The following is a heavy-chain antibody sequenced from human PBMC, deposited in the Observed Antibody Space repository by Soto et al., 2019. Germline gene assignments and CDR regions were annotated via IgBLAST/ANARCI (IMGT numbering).Heavy chain of an antibody. CDR1: GFTFDDYA. D-gene: IGHD6-13*01. CDR3: AKAQYCSSSSHIDY. V-gene: IGHV3-9*01. CDR2: ITWNSGYI. J-gene: IGHJ4*01. Sequence: PGGALRVSCAASGFTFDDYAMHWVRQAPGKGLEWVSYITWNSGYIGYADSVKGRFTISRDNANNSLYLQMNSLKPEDTAFYYCAKAQYCSSSSHIDYWGYGTLVTDSP.